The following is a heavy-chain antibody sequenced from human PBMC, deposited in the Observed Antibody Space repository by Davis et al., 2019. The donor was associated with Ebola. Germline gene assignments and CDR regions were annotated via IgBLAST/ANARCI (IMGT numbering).Heavy chain of an antibody. V-gene: IGHV3-53*01. Sequence: SLSPSCPLSRPSVSSNYMSWVRHAPGKGLEWVSVIYSGGSRYYADSVKGRFTISRDNPKNTLYLQMNSLRAEDTAVYYCATGDFYDSSALGYFHSWGQGTLVTISA. J-gene: IGHJ4*02. CDR2: IYSGGSR. D-gene: IGHD3-22*01. CDR3: ATGDFYDSSALGYFHS. CDR1: RPSVSSNY.